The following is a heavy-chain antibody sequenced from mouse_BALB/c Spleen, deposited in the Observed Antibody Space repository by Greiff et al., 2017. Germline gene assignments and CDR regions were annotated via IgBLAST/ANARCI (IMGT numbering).Heavy chain of an antibody. Sequence: EVHLVESGGGLVQPGGSLKLSCAASGFTFSSYGMSWVRQTPDKRLELVATINSNGGSTYYPDSVKGRFTISRDNAKNTLYLQMSSLKSEDTAMYYCARDYRYYYAMDYWGQGTSVTVSS. D-gene: IGHD2-14*01. CDR1: GFTFSSYG. J-gene: IGHJ4*01. CDR3: ARDYRYYYAMDY. V-gene: IGHV5-6-3*01. CDR2: INSNGGST.